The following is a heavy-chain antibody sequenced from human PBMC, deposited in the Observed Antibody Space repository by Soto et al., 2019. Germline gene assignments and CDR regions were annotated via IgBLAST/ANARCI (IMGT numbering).Heavy chain of an antibody. CDR1: GYTFTSYD. CDR3: ARGGVAAARRGYYGMDV. J-gene: IGHJ6*02. D-gene: IGHD6-13*01. Sequence: ASVKVSCKASGYTFTSYDINWVRQATGQGLEWMGWMNPNSGNTGYAQKFQGGVTMTRNTSISTAYMELSSLRSEDTAVYYCARGGVAAARRGYYGMDVWGQGTTVTVSS. CDR2: MNPNSGNT. V-gene: IGHV1-8*01.